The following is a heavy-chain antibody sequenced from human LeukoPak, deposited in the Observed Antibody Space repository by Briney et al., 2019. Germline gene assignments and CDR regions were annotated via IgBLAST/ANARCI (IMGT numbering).Heavy chain of an antibody. CDR3: ARDYDGGSYTFDY. Sequence: SETRSLTCAVSGYSISSGYYWGWIRQPPGKGLEWIGSIYHSGSTYYNPSLKSRVTISVDTSKNQFSLKLSSVTAADTAVYYCARDYDGGSYTFDYWGQGTLVAVSS. CDR1: GYSISSGYY. J-gene: IGHJ4*02. V-gene: IGHV4-38-2*02. CDR2: IYHSGST. D-gene: IGHD1-26*01.